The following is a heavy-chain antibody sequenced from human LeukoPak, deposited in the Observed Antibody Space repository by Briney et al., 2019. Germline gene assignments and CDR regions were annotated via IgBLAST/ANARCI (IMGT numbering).Heavy chain of an antibody. Sequence: SQTLSLTCTVSGGSVSIGSYYWSWIRQPAGKGLEWIGRIYTSGSTNYNPSLKSRVTISVDTSKNQFSLKLSSVTAADTAVYYCARGQTWIQLWFPVSPERDWFDPWGQGTLVTVSS. CDR3: ARGQTWIQLWFPVSPERDWFDP. D-gene: IGHD5-18*01. CDR2: IYTSGST. CDR1: GGSVSIGSYY. J-gene: IGHJ5*02. V-gene: IGHV4-61*02.